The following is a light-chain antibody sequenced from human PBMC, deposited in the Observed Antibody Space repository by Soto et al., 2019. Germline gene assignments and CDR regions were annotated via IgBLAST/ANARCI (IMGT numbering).Light chain of an antibody. Sequence: QSVLTQPPSLSGTPGQTVTISCIGGRSNIGSAIVHWYQQLPGTAPRHLIYMNSQRPSGVPDRFSGSKSGTSASLVITGLRPEDEADYYCVAWGDNLSSRVFGGGTKVTVL. V-gene: IGLV1-47*01. CDR1: RSNIGSAI. CDR3: VAWGDNLSSRV. CDR2: MNS. J-gene: IGLJ3*02.